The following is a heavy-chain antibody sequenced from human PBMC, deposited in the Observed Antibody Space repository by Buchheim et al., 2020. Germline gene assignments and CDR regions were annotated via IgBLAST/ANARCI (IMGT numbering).Heavy chain of an antibody. CDR2: ISSGSSTI. V-gene: IGHV3-48*02. CDR3: ARTDVFDI. CDR1: GFTFSSYS. Sequence: VQLVESGGGVVQPGRSLRLSCAASGFTFSSYSMTWVRQAPGKGLEWLSYISSGSSTIYYADSVKGRFTISRDNAKNSLYLQMNNLRDEDTAVYYCARTDVFDIWGQGT. J-gene: IGHJ3*02.